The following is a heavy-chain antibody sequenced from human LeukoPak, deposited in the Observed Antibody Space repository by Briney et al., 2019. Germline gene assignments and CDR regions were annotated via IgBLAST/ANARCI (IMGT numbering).Heavy chain of an antibody. V-gene: IGHV3-23*01. CDR2: ISGSGGST. CDR1: GFTFSSYA. J-gene: IGHJ3*02. Sequence: PGGSLRLSCAAPGFTFSSYAMSWVRQAPGKGLEWVSAISGSGGSTYYADSVKGRFTISRDNSKNTLYLQMNSLRAEDTAVYYCAKGRRYSGCLDAFDIWGQGTMVTVSS. CDR3: AKGRRYSGCLDAFDI. D-gene: IGHD5-12*01.